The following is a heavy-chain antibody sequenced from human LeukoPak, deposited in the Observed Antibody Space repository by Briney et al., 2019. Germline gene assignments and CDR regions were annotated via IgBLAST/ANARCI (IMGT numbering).Heavy chain of an antibody. D-gene: IGHD1-1*01. CDR3: TREAGNTQYFDY. CDR1: GGSISDYY. Sequence: ASETLSLTCTVSGGSISDYYWSWIRQPPGKGLEWIGYIYYSGSTNYNPSLKSRVTISVDTSKNQFSLKLSSVTAADTAMYYCTREAGNTQYFDYWGQGTLVTVSS. CDR2: IYYSGST. J-gene: IGHJ4*02. V-gene: IGHV4-59*12.